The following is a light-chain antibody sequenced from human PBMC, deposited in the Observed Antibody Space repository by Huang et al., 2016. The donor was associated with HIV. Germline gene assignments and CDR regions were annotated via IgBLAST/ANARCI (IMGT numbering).Light chain of an antibody. CDR1: QSLVHSDGNTY. CDR3: MQGTYWPPFT. CDR2: KVS. J-gene: IGKJ3*01. Sequence: DVLMTQSPLSLSVTLGQPASISCKSSQSLVHSDGNTYLNWFHQRPGQSPRRLIYKVSNRDSGVPDRCSGSGSGTDFTLRISRVEAEDIGIYYCMQGTYWPPFTFGPGTKVDIK. V-gene: IGKV2-30*02.